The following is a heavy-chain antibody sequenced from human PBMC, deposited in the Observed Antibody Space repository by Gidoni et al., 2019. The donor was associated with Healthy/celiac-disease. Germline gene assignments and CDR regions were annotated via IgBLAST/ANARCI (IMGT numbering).Heavy chain of an antibody. CDR3: ARDPDGWQETNGGATGTTRNYGMDV. J-gene: IGHJ6*02. CDR1: GFTFISSR. D-gene: IGHD3-10*01. CDR2: ISRSSSYI. Sequence: EVQLVESGGGLVKPGGSLRLSCAASGFTFISSRMNWVRQAPGKGLEWVSYISRSSSYIYYADSVKGRFTISRDNAKNSLYLQMNSLRAEDTAVYYCARDPDGWQETNGGATGTTRNYGMDVWGQGTTVTVSS. V-gene: IGHV3-21*01.